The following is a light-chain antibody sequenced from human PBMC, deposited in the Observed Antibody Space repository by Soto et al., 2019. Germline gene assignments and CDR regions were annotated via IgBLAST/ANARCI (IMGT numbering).Light chain of an antibody. J-gene: IGKJ2*01. CDR1: QSISSY. CDR3: QQSYSTPYT. Sequence: DIQMTQSPSSLSASVGDRVTITCRASQSISSYLNWYQQKPGKAPKLLIYAASSLQSGGPSRFSGGGSATDFTLTISSLQHEDFATYYCQQSYSTPYTFGQGTKLEIK. CDR2: AAS. V-gene: IGKV1-39*01.